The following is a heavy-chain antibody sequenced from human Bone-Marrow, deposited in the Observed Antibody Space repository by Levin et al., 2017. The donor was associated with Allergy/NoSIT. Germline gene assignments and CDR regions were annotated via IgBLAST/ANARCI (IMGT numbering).Heavy chain of an antibody. J-gene: IGHJ4*02. Sequence: SCTASGFTFGDYAMSWFRQAPGKGLEWIGFIRSKAYGGSPEYAASVKDRFTISRDDSKSIAYLQMNSLKTEDTAVYYCSRQANRYFYESGAYYYGDFDYWGQGTLVTVSS. V-gene: IGHV3-49*03. CDR2: IRSKAYGGSP. CDR3: SRQANRYFYESGAYYYGDFDY. D-gene: IGHD3-22*01. CDR1: GFTFGDYA.